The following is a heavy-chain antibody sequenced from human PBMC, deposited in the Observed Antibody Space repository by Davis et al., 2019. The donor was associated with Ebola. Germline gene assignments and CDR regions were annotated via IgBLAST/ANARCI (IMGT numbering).Heavy chain of an antibody. CDR3: ARDRATIIAGGNLWYFDL. Sequence: ASVKVSCKASGYTFTGYYIHWVRQAPGQGLEWMGWINPNTGGARYAQKFQGRATMTSDTPISTAYMELSSLRSDDTAVYYCARDRATIIAGGNLWYFDLWGRGTLVTVSS. CDR2: INPNTGGA. V-gene: IGHV1-2*02. J-gene: IGHJ2*01. D-gene: IGHD5-12*01. CDR1: GYTFTGYY.